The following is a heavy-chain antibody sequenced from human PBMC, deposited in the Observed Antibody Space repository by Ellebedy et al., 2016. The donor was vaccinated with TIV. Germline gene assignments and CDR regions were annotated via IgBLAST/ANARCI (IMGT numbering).Heavy chain of an antibody. V-gene: IGHV3-23*01. CDR1: GFTFSSYA. CDR2: ISGSGGST. CDR3: AKEASSSSWGFPYYYYYYMDV. D-gene: IGHD6-6*01. Sequence: GGSLRLXXAASGFTFSSYAMSWVRQAPGKGLEWVSAISGSGGSTYYADSVKGRFTISRDNSKNTLYLQMNSLRAEDTAVYYCAKEASSSSWGFPYYYYYYMDVWGKGTTVTVSS. J-gene: IGHJ6*03.